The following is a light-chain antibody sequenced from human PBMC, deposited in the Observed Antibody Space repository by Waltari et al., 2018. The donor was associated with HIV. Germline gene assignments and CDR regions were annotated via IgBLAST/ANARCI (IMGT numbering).Light chain of an antibody. Sequence: QSALTQPASVSGSPGQSIPISCTGTSNDVGGYKFVYWYQQHPGKAPKLIMYEVTNRPSGVSNRCSGSKSGNTASLTISGLQLEDEAEYNGCSYAGGTDWVFGGGTKLTVL. CDR1: SNDVGGYKF. V-gene: IGLV2-23*02. CDR2: EVT. J-gene: IGLJ3*02. CDR3: CSYAGGTDWV.